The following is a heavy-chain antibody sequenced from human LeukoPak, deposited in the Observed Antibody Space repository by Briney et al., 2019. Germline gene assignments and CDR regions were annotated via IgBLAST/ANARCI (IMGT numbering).Heavy chain of an antibody. J-gene: IGHJ4*02. CDR1: GGSISSGGYY. CDR2: IYYSGST. D-gene: IGHD2-15*01. CDR3: ARDRGYCSGGSCYSPGYFDY. Sequence: PSETLSLTCTVSGGSISSGGYYWSWNRQHPGKGLGWIGYIYYSGSTYYNPSLKSRVTISVDTSKNQFSLKLSSVTAADTAVYYCARDRGYCSGGSCYSPGYFDYWGQGTLVTVSS. V-gene: IGHV4-31*03.